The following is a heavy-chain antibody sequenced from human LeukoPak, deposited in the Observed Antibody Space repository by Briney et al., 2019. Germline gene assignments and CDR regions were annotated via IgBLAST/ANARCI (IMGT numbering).Heavy chain of an antibody. CDR3: ARDPYSSDYYGMDV. Sequence: GGSLRLSCAASGFTFSSSNMNWVRQAPGKGLEWVSYISSSSRTTYYADSVKGRYTISRDNAKNSLYLQMNSLRAEDTAVYYCARDPYSSDYYGMDVWGQGTTVTVSS. CDR2: ISSSSRTT. D-gene: IGHD5-18*01. CDR1: GFTFSSSN. V-gene: IGHV3-48*01. J-gene: IGHJ6*02.